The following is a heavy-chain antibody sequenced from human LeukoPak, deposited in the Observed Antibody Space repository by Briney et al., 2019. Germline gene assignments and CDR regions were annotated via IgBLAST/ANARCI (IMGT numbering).Heavy chain of an antibody. Sequence: TSGGSLRLSCAASGFTFSNAWMSWVRQAPGKGLEWAGRIKSKTDGGTTDYAAPVKGRFTISRDDSKNTLYLQMNSLKTEDTAVYYCTTDAPPMIVVVIPFDYWGQGTLVTVSS. CDR3: TTDAPPMIVVVIPFDY. V-gene: IGHV3-15*01. CDR1: GFTFSNAW. D-gene: IGHD3-22*01. J-gene: IGHJ4*02. CDR2: IKSKTDGGTT.